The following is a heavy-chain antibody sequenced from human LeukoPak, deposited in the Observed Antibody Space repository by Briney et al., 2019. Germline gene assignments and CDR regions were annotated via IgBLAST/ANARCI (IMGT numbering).Heavy chain of an antibody. CDR2: IYYSGST. J-gene: IGHJ4*02. V-gene: IGHV4-31*03. D-gene: IGHD1-26*01. CDR3: TRGRGSYHFDY. CDR1: GGSISSGGYY. Sequence: SETLSLTCTVSGGSISSGGYYWSWIRQHPGKGLEWIGYIYYSGSTYYNPSLKSRVTVSVDTSKNQFSLKLSSVTAADTAVYYCTRGRGSYHFDYWGQGTLVTVSS.